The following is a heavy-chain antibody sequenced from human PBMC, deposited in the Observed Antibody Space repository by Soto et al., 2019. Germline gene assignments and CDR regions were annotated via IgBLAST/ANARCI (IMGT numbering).Heavy chain of an antibody. CDR3: ARAGDIVVVVAEPLAWFDP. Sequence: EVQLVESGGGLVQPGGSLRLSCAASGFTFSSYWMHWVRQAPGKGLVWVSRINSDGSSTSYADSVKGRFTISRDNAKNTLYLQMNSLSAEAKAVYSCARAGDIVVVVAEPLAWFDPWGQGTLVTVSS. J-gene: IGHJ5*02. CDR1: GFTFSSYW. CDR2: INSDGSST. V-gene: IGHV3-74*01. D-gene: IGHD2-15*01.